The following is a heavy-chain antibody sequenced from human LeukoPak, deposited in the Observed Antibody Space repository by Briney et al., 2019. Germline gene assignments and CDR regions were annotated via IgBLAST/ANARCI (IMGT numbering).Heavy chain of an antibody. CDR3: AREPVYYDRSAPGDL. CDR2: INPNSGGT. D-gene: IGHD3-22*01. V-gene: IGHV1-2*02. CDR1: GYTFTGYY. J-gene: IGHJ5*02. Sequence: GASVKVSCKASGYTFTGYYMHWVRQAPGQGLEWMGWINPNSGGTNYAQKFQGRVTMTRDTSISTAYMELGRLRSDDTAVYYCAREPVYYDRSAPGDLWGQGTLVTVSS.